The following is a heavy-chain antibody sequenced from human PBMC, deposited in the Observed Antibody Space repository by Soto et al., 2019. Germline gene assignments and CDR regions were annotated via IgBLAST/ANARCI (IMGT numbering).Heavy chain of an antibody. CDR2: ISRSGRTI. Sequence: QVQLEESGGGLVKPGGSLRLSCAASGFTFSDYYMSWIRQAPGKGLEWVSYISRSGRTISYADSVKGRFTISRDNAKNSLYLQMNGLRAEDTAVYYCARDWDNGSYGGSAYWGQGTLVTVSS. CDR3: ARDWDNGSYGGSAY. CDR1: GFTFSDYY. V-gene: IGHV3-11*01. D-gene: IGHD1-26*01. J-gene: IGHJ4*02.